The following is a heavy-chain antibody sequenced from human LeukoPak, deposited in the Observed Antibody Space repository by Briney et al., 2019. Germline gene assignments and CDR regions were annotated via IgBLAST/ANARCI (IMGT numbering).Heavy chain of an antibody. CDR1: GFTFSSYA. Sequence: PGRSLRLSCAASGFTFSSYAMHWVRQAPGKGLEWVAVISYDGSNKYYADSVKGRFTISRDNSKNTLYLQMNSLRAEDTAVYYCAKESSGWYGGYFDYWGQGTLVTVSS. J-gene: IGHJ4*02. D-gene: IGHD6-19*01. CDR3: AKESSGWYGGYFDY. V-gene: IGHV3-30*04. CDR2: ISYDGSNK.